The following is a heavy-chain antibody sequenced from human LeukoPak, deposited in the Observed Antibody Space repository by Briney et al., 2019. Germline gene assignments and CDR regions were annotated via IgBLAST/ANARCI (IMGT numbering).Heavy chain of an antibody. CDR1: GFTFSSYW. CDR3: ARDWPGITMVRGNPDWFDP. Sequence: PGGSLRLSCAASGFTFSSYWMHWVRQAPGKGLVWVSRINSDGSSTSYADSVKGRFTISRDNAKNSLYLQMNSLRAEDTAVYYCARDWPGITMVRGNPDWFDPWGQGTLVTVSS. J-gene: IGHJ5*02. CDR2: INSDGSST. V-gene: IGHV3-74*01. D-gene: IGHD3-10*01.